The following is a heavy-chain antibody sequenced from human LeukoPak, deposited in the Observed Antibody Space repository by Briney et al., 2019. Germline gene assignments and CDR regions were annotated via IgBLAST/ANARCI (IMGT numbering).Heavy chain of an antibody. J-gene: IGHJ3*01. Sequence: TLSLTCSVSGGSISGYYWSWIRQPPGKALEWLARIDWDDDKYYSTSLKTRLTISKDTSKNQVVLTMTNMEPVDTATYYCARMIAFGVVYDAFDVWGQGTMVTVSS. CDR1: GGSISGYY. CDR2: IDWDDDK. D-gene: IGHD3-3*01. CDR3: ARMIAFGVVYDAFDV. V-gene: IGHV2-70*11.